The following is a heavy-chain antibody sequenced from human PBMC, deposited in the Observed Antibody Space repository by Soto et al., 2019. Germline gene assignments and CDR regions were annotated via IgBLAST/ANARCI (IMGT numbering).Heavy chain of an antibody. CDR3: ARGGDFVVVPAAIKWSYGMDV. J-gene: IGHJ6*02. V-gene: IGHV1-69*01. CDR2: IIPIFGTA. CDR1: GGTFSSYA. Sequence: QVQLVQSGAEVKKPGSSVKVSCKASGGTFSSYAISWARQAPGQGLEWMGGIIPIFGTANNAQKFQARVTINADESTSTAYRELSSLRSADTAVYFCARGGDFVVVPAAIKWSYGMDVWGQGTTVIVSS. D-gene: IGHD2-2*02.